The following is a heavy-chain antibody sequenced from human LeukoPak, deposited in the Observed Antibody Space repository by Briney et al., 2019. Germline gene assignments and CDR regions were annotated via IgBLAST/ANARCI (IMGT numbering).Heavy chain of an antibody. V-gene: IGHV4-59*12. CDR1: GGSISSYY. CDR2: IYYSGST. Sequence: SETLSLTCTVSGGSISSYYWSWIRQPPGKGLEWIEYIYYSGSTNYNPSLKSRVTISVDTSKNQFSLKLSSVTAADTAVYYCAREGYCSSTSCYDLGWFDPWGQGTLVTVSS. CDR3: AREGYCSSTSCYDLGWFDP. D-gene: IGHD2-2*01. J-gene: IGHJ5*02.